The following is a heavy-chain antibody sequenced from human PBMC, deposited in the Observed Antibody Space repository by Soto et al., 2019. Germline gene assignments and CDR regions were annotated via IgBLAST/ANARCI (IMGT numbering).Heavy chain of an antibody. CDR2: IYYSGST. J-gene: IGHJ4*02. D-gene: IGHD3-10*01. Sequence: QVQLQESGPGLVKPSQTLSLTCTVSGGSISSGGYYWSWIRQHPGKGLEWIVYIYYSGSTYYNPSLKSRVTISVDTSKNQFSLKLSSVTAADTAVYYCARADGSGSLFVPFDYWGQGTLVTVSS. CDR1: GGSISSGGYY. V-gene: IGHV4-31*03. CDR3: ARADGSGSLFVPFDY.